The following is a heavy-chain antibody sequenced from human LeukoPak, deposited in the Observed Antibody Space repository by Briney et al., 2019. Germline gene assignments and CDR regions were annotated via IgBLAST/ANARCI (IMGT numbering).Heavy chain of an antibody. CDR1: GFTFSNNA. CDR3: ARGGARGSSSWYRGLSY. D-gene: IGHD6-13*01. V-gene: IGHV3-23*01. J-gene: IGHJ4*02. CDR2: TSTSGGSA. Sequence: GGSLRLSCAASGFTFSNNAMSWVRQAPGKGLEWVSATSTSGGSAYYADSVKGRFTISRDNSKNTLYLQMNSLRAEDTAVYYCARGGARGSSSWYRGLSYWGQGTLVTVSS.